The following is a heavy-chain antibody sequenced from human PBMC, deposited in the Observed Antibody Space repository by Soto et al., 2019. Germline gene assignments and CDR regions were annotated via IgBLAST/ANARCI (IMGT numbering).Heavy chain of an antibody. J-gene: IGHJ4*02. V-gene: IGHV1-8*01. D-gene: IGHD3-22*01. Sequence: ASVKVSCKDSGYTFTSYDINWVRQATGQGLEWMGWMNPNSGNTGYAQKFQGSVTMTRNTSISTVYMELSSLRSEDTALYYGARYSYDSSGYLQRGYFDYWGQGTLVTVSS. CDR3: ARYSYDSSGYLQRGYFDY. CDR2: MNPNSGNT. CDR1: GYTFTSYD.